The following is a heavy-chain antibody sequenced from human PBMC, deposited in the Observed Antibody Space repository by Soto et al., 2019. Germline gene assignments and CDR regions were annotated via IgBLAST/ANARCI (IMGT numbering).Heavy chain of an antibody. CDR2: ISYDGSNK. Sequence: GGSLRLSSPASGFTFISYGMRWVRQAPGKELEWVAVISYDGSNKYYADSVKGRFTISRDNSKNTLYLQMNSLRAEDTAVYYCAKDLWRDYDFWSGSPPPHFDYWGQGTLVTVSS. J-gene: IGHJ4*02. CDR3: AKDLWRDYDFWSGSPPPHFDY. CDR1: GFTFISYG. V-gene: IGHV3-30*18. D-gene: IGHD3-3*01.